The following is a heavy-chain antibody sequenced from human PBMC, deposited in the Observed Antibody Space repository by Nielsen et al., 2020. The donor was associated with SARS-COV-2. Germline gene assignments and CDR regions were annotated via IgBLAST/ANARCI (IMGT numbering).Heavy chain of an antibody. J-gene: IGHJ4*02. Sequence: FQGRVTMTTDASTSTVYMELSSLRSEDTAVYYCARDVNLTGYYSYWGQGTLVTVSS. D-gene: IGHD3-9*01. CDR3: ARDVNLTGYYSY. V-gene: IGHV1-46*01.